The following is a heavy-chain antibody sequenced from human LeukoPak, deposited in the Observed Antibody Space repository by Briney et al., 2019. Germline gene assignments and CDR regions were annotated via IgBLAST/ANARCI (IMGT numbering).Heavy chain of an antibody. CDR3: ARDRRGLLRFLEWLLD. V-gene: IGHV1-2*02. CDR1: GFTFTGYY. Sequence: ASVKVSCKASGFTFTGYYMHWVRQAPGQGLEWMGWINANNGGTDYAQKFQGRVTMTRDTSISTAYMELSRLRSDDTAVYYCARDRRGLLRFLEWLLDWGQGTLVTVSS. J-gene: IGHJ4*02. CDR2: INANNGGT. D-gene: IGHD3-3*01.